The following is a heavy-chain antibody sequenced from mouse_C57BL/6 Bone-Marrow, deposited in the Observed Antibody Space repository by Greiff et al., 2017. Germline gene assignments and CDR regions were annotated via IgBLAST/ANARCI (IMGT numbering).Heavy chain of an antibody. CDR1: GFTFSNYW. CDR2: IRLKSDNYAT. V-gene: IGHV6-3*01. CDR3: TGSTTVVATDVSFAY. J-gene: IGHJ3*01. Sequence: EVKLEESGGGLVQPGGSMKLSCVASGFTFSNYWMNWVLQSPEKGLEWVAQIRLKSDNYATHYAESVKGRFTISRDDSKSSVYLQMNNLRAEDTGIYYCTGSTTVVATDVSFAYWGQGTLVTVSA. D-gene: IGHD1-1*01.